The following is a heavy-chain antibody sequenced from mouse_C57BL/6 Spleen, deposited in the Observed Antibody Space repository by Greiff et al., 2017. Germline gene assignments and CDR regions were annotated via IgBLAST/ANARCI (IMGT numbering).Heavy chain of an antibody. D-gene: IGHD2-4*01. CDR3: ARSTYYDYDGDYFDY. Sequence: VKLMESGAELARPGASVKMSCKASGYTFTSYTMHWVKQRPGQGLEWIGYINPSSGYTKYNQKFKDKATLTADKSSSTAYMQLSSLTSEDSAVYYCARSTYYDYDGDYFDYWGQGTTLTVSS. V-gene: IGHV1-4*01. CDR1: GYTFTSYT. CDR2: INPSSGYT. J-gene: IGHJ2*01.